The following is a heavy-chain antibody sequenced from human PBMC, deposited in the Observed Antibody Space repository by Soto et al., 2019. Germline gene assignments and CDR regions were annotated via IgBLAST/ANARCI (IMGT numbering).Heavy chain of an antibody. Sequence: QVQLQESGPGLVKPSKTLSLTCIVSGGSISNYYWSWIRQPPGKGLEWIGYIYYRGSTNYNPSLKSRVTISVDTSKNQFSLKLSSVTAADTAVYYCARGGYNWNDVTDYWGQGTLVTVSS. CDR3: ARGGYNWNDVTDY. D-gene: IGHD1-20*01. J-gene: IGHJ4*02. CDR2: IYYRGST. CDR1: GGSISNYY. V-gene: IGHV4-59*01.